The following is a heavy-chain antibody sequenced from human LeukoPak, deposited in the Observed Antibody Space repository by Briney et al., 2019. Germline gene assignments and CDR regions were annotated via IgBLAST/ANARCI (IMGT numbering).Heavy chain of an antibody. Sequence: SETLSLTCAVYGGSFSGYYWSWIRQPPGKGLEWIGEINHSGSTNYNPSLKSRVTISVDTSKNQFPLKLSSVTAADTAVYYCARQGCSSTSCYLRGHWFDPWGQGTLVTVSS. D-gene: IGHD2-2*01. J-gene: IGHJ5*02. CDR2: INHSGST. CDR1: GGSFSGYY. V-gene: IGHV4-34*01. CDR3: ARQGCSSTSCYLRGHWFDP.